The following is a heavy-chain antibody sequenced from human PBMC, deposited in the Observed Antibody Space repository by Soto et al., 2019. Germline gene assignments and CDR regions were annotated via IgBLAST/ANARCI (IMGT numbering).Heavy chain of an antibody. CDR3: ARDLGWELLSSWFDP. Sequence: ASVKVSCKASGYTFTSYGISWVRQAPGQGLEWMGWISAYNGNTNYAQKLQGRVTMTTDTSTSTAYMELRSLRSDDTAVYYCARDLGWELLSSWFDPWGQGTLVTVSS. V-gene: IGHV1-18*01. J-gene: IGHJ5*02. D-gene: IGHD1-26*01. CDR1: GYTFTSYG. CDR2: ISAYNGNT.